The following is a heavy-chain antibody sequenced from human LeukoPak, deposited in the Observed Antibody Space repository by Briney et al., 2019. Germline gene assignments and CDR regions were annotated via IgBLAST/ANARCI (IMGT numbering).Heavy chain of an antibody. J-gene: IGHJ5*02. Sequence: GGSLRLSCAASGFTFSSYAMHWVRQAPGKGLEWVAVISDDGSNKYYADSVKGRFTISRDNSKNTLYLQMNSLRAEDTAVYYCARDYSVVVAATPYNWFDPWGQGTLVTVSS. CDR2: ISDDGSNK. V-gene: IGHV3-30-3*01. CDR3: ARDYSVVVAATPYNWFDP. CDR1: GFTFSSYA. D-gene: IGHD2-15*01.